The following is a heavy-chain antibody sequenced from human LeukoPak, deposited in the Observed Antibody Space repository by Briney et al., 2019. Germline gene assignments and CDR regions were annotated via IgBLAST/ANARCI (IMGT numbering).Heavy chain of an antibody. Sequence: GGSLRLSCAASGFTFSNAWMSWVRQAPGKGLEWVGRIKSKTDGGATDYAAPVKGRFTISRDDSKNTLYLQMNSLKTEDTAVYYCTTDLWIQLWPYFDYWGQGTLVTVSS. CDR3: TTDLWIQLWPYFDY. J-gene: IGHJ4*02. CDR1: GFTFSNAW. V-gene: IGHV3-15*01. CDR2: IKSKTDGGAT. D-gene: IGHD5-18*01.